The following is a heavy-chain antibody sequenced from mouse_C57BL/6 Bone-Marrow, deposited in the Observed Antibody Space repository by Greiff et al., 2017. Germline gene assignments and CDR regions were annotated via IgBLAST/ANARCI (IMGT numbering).Heavy chain of an antibody. CDR2: IHPNSGST. CDR1: GYTFTSYW. J-gene: IGHJ3*01. CDR3: ARRSSGYWFAY. D-gene: IGHD3-2*02. V-gene: IGHV1-64*01. Sequence: QVQLQQPGAELVKPGASVKLSCKASGYTFTSYWMHWVKQRPGQGLEWIGMIHPNSGSTNYNEKFKSKATLTVDKSSSTAYMQLSSLTSEDSAVYYCARRSSGYWFAYWGQGTRVTVSA.